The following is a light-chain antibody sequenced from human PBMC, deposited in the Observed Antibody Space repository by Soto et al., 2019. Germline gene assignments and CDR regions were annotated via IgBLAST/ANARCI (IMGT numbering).Light chain of an antibody. CDR1: QSVGSNY. Sequence: EIVLTQSPGTLSLSPGDRATLSCRASQSVGSNYLAWYQQKPGQAPRLLIYAASSRAPGIPARFSGSGSGTDFTLTISSLEAEDFAVYYCQQYGGSPWTFGQGTKVEIK. J-gene: IGKJ1*01. CDR3: QQYGGSPWT. V-gene: IGKV3-20*01. CDR2: AAS.